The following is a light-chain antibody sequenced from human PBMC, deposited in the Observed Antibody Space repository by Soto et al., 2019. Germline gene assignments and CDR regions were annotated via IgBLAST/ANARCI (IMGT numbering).Light chain of an antibody. CDR3: QQLSSYTLT. V-gene: IGKV3-20*01. CDR2: DAS. J-gene: IGKJ4*01. CDR1: PTVRNTY. Sequence: ELELTQSPGTLSLSQGERATLSCRAGPTVRNTYLAWYPQTPGQAPRLLLYDASSRATGIPDRFSGAASGTDFTLTLGRLEPEDFAVYYCQQLSSYTLTFGGGTKV.